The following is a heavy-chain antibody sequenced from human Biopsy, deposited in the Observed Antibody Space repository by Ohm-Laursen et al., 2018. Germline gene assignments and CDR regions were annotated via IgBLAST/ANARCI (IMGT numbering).Heavy chain of an antibody. J-gene: IGHJ4*02. CDR2: IYPNSGDT. CDR3: ARDPLNGHKHFDY. D-gene: IGHD2-8*01. V-gene: IGHV1-2*02. CDR1: GDAFLGYY. Sequence: SSVKVSCKASGDAFLGYYLHWVRQAPGQGLEWMGSIYPNSGDTDFAQKFQGRVSMTRDTSVSTAYLELSSLRSDDTAIYYCARDPLNGHKHFDYWGQGSLVTVSS.